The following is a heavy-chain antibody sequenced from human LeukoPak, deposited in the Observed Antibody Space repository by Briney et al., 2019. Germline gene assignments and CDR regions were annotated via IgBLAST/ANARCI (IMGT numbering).Heavy chain of an antibody. CDR1: GFTFSSYG. V-gene: IGHV3-33*01. CDR3: ARDSSTTGYALDI. D-gene: IGHD1-1*01. J-gene: IGHJ3*02. CDR2: IWYDASKK. Sequence: GGSLRLSCAASGFTFSSYGMHWVRQAPGKGLEWVAGIWYDASKKSYADSVKGRFTISRDNSNSTLYLQMNSLRAEDSAVYYCARDSSTTGYALDIWGQGTMVTVSS.